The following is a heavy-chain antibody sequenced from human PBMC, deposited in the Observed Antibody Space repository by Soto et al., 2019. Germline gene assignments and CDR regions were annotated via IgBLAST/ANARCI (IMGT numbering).Heavy chain of an antibody. J-gene: IGHJ6*02. Sequence: PGGSLRLSCEASGFTFSRVSMNGVRQVPGKGQEWVASIISGSSDTWYAYSVKGRFTISRDNAKNSPYLQMNSLRAEDTALYYCAKAGELELPFSYYYGMDVWGQGTTVTVSS. D-gene: IGHD1-7*01. V-gene: IGHV3-21*04. CDR1: GFTFSRVS. CDR2: IISGSSDT. CDR3: AKAGELELPFSYYYGMDV.